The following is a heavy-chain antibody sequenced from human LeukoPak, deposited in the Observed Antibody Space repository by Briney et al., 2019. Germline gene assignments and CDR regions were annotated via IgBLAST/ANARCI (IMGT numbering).Heavy chain of an antibody. D-gene: IGHD6-19*01. Sequence: GGSLRLSCAASGFTFSSYEMNWVRQAPGKGLEWVSYISSSGSTIYYADSVKGRFTISRDNAKNSLYLQMNSLTAEDTAVYYCARGYSSLDPWGQGTLVTVSS. CDR1: GFTFSSYE. J-gene: IGHJ5*02. CDR2: ISSSGSTI. V-gene: IGHV3-48*03. CDR3: ARGYSSLDP.